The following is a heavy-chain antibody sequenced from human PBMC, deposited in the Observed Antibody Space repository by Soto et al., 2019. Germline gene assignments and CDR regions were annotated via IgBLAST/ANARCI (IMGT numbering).Heavy chain of an antibody. CDR1: GYSFTDYH. CDR3: ARGDSTDCSNGVCTFFYNPDMDV. V-gene: IGHV1-2*04. CDR2: INPKSGGT. D-gene: IGHD2-8*01. J-gene: IGHJ6*02. Sequence: QVQLVQSGAEVKKPGASVKVSCKASGYSFTDYHIHWVRQAPGQGLEWLGRINPKSGGTSTAQKFQGWVTMTTDTSNSKASMELTRLTSDDTAIYYCARGDSTDCSNGVCTFFYNPDMDVWGQGTTVTVSS.